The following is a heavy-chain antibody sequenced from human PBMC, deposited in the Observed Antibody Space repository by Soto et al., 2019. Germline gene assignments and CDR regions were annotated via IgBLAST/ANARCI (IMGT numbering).Heavy chain of an antibody. Sequence: VQLVESGGGVVQPGRSLRLSCAASGFTFSSYGMHWVRQAPGKGLEWVAVISYDGSNKYYADSVKGRFTISRDNSKNTLYLQMNSLRAEDTAVYYCAKELRTRYFDLWGRGTLVTVSS. CDR3: AKELRTRYFDL. J-gene: IGHJ2*01. D-gene: IGHD2-2*01. CDR2: ISYDGSNK. V-gene: IGHV3-30*18. CDR1: GFTFSSYG.